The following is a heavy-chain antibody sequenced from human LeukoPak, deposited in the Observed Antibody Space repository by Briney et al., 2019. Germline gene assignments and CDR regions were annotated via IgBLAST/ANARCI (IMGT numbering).Heavy chain of an antibody. D-gene: IGHD3-22*01. CDR1: GFTFDDYA. Sequence: GGSLRLSCAASGFTFDDYAMHWVRQAPGKGLEWVSGISWNSGSIGYAGSVKGRFTISRDNAKNSLYLQMNSLRAEDMALYYCAKDRNAYYYDSSAFDYWGQGTLVTVSS. J-gene: IGHJ4*02. CDR2: ISWNSGSI. CDR3: AKDRNAYYYDSSAFDY. V-gene: IGHV3-9*03.